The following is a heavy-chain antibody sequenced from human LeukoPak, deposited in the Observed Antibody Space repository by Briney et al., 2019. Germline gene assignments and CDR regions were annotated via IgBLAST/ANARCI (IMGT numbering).Heavy chain of an antibody. CDR1: GFTFSTYW. D-gene: IGHD2-2*01. Sequence: PGGSLRLSCAASGFTFSTYWMHWVRQAPGKGPVWVSRINSDGSSTIYADSVKGRFTISRDNSKNTLYLQMNSLRAEDTAVYYCARDADEYCSSTTCRGGSFDIWGQGTMVTVSS. CDR2: INSDGSST. J-gene: IGHJ3*02. V-gene: IGHV3-74*01. CDR3: ARDADEYCSSTTCRGGSFDI.